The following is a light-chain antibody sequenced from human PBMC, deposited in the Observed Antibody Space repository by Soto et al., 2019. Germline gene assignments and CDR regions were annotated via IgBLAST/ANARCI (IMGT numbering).Light chain of an antibody. CDR2: DTS. CDR3: QQYQNSPRT. V-gene: IGKV3-20*01. J-gene: IGKJ1*01. Sequence: ETVLTQSPSTLSLSPGERATVSCRASQSVGGSSLAWYQQRPGQGPRLLIYDTSKRATGIPDRFSGSGSGTDFTLTISRLEPEDFAVYYCQQYQNSPRTFGQGTKVEIK. CDR1: QSVGGSS.